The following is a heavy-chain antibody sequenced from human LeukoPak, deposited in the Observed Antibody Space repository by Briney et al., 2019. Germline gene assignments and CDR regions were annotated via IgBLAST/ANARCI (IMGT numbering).Heavy chain of an antibody. V-gene: IGHV3-23*01. D-gene: IGHD3-16*02. CDR2: ISGSGGST. J-gene: IGHJ4*02. Sequence: GRSLRLSCAASGFTFSSYAMSWVRQAPGKGLEWVSAISGSGGSTYYADSVKGRFTISRDNSKNTLYLQMNSLRAEDTAVYHCAKVYRDYVWGSYRYTPHFDYWGQGTLVTVSS. CDR1: GFTFSSYA. CDR3: AKVYRDYVWGSYRYTPHFDY.